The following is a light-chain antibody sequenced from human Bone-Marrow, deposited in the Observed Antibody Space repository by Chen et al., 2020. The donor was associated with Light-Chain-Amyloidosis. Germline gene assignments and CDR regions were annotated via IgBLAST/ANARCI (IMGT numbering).Light chain of an antibody. CDR3: QVWDRSGDRPV. CDR1: NIGSTS. J-gene: IGLJ3*02. CDR2: DDS. Sequence: SYVLTQPSSVSVAPGQTATIACGGNNIGSTSVHWYQQTPGQAPLLVVYDDSDRPSGIPERLSGSNSGNTATLTISRVEAGDEAEYYCQVWDRSGDRPVFGGGTKLTVL. V-gene: IGLV3-21*02.